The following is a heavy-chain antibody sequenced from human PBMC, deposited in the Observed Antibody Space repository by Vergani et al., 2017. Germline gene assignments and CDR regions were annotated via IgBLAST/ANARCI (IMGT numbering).Heavy chain of an antibody. Sequence: QLQLQESGPGLVKPSETLSLTCTVSGGSISSHYWSWIRQPPGKGLEWIGYIYYSGSTNYNPSLKSRVTISVDTSKNQFSLKLSSVTAADTAVYYCARDRDGSGWYYYWGQGTLVTVSS. V-gene: IGHV4-59*11. J-gene: IGHJ4*02. CDR3: ARDRDGSGWYYY. CDR1: GGSISSHY. D-gene: IGHD6-19*01. CDR2: IYYSGST.